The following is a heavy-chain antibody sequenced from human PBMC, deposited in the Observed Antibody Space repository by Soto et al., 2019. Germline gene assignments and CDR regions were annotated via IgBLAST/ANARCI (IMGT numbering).Heavy chain of an antibody. D-gene: IGHD3-9*01. V-gene: IGHV3-23*01. CDR2: ISGSGGST. J-gene: IGHJ6*02. CDR3: AKAHVGAPNPPSPEGIRYFDWLPNYYYYGMDV. Sequence: PGGSLRLSCAASGFTFSSYAMSWVRQAPGKGLEWVSAISGSGGSTYYADSVKGRFTISRDNSKNTLYLQMNSLRAEDTAVYYCAKAHVGAPNPPSPEGIRYFDWLPNYYYYGMDVWGQGTTVTVSS. CDR1: GFTFSSYA.